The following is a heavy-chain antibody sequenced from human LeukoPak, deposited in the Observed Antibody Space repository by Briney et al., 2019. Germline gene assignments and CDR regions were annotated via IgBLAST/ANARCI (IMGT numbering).Heavy chain of an antibody. Sequence: GESLKISCKGSGYSFTSYWIGWVRQMPGKGLGWMGIIYPGDSDTRYSPSFQGQVTISADKSISTAYLQWSSLKASDTAMYYCARAYCGGDCYSKGYYMDVWGKGTTVTISS. CDR1: GYSFTSYW. D-gene: IGHD2-21*02. V-gene: IGHV5-51*01. CDR3: ARAYCGGDCYSKGYYMDV. J-gene: IGHJ6*03. CDR2: IYPGDSDT.